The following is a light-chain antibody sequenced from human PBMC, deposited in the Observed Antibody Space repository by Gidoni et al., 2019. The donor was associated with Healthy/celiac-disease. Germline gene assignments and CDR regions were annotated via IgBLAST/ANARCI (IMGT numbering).Light chain of an antibody. CDR2: AAS. V-gene: IGKV1-39*01. Sequence: DIQMTPSPSSLSASVGDRVTITCRASQSISSYLNWYQQKPGKAPKLLIYAASSLQSGVPSRFSGGGSGTDFTLTISSLQPEDFATYYCQQSYSTPLFTFXPXTKVDIK. CDR1: QSISSY. CDR3: QQSYSTPLFT. J-gene: IGKJ3*01.